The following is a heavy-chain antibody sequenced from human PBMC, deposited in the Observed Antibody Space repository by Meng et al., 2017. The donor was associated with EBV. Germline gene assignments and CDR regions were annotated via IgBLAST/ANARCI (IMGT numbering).Heavy chain of an antibody. CDR1: GKTLNRYG. CDR3: ARDQGEFCLGGICYNQNWFDP. Sequence: LVRSGLTGQRPGAAGDVPCKAPGKTLNRYGLTLVRQAPGQGLGWMGGILPILGSTNYAQKFQGRVTITVDQSTTTVYMHLAGLTSDDTAVYYCARDQGEFCLGGICYNQNWFDPWGQGTLVTVSS. D-gene: IGHD2-8*02. V-gene: IGHV1-69*19. J-gene: IGHJ5*02. CDR2: ILPILGST.